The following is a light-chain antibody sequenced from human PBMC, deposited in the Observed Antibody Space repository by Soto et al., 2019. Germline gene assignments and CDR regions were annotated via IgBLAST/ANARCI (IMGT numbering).Light chain of an antibody. V-gene: IGKV3-15*01. J-gene: IGKJ3*01. Sequence: QSPSSLSLSPGERATLSCRASQSVGSDLAWYQQKPGQAPRLLIYGASTGATGIPARFSGSGSGTEFTLTISSLQSEDFAVYYCQQYNNWPPLFGPGTKVDIK. CDR3: QQYNNWPPL. CDR1: QSVGSD. CDR2: GAS.